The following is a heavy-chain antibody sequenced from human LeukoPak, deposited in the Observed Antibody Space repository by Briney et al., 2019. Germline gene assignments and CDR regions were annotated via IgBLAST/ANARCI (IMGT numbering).Heavy chain of an antibody. D-gene: IGHD2-15*01. CDR1: EFTFSSYA. J-gene: IGHJ6*02. Sequence: TGGSLRLSCAASEFTFSSYAMSWVRQAPGKGLEWVSAISGSGDSTYYADSVKGRFTISRDNSKNTLYPQMNSLRAEDTADYYCAKDRLPPEYCSGGSCYPYYYGIDVWGQGTTVTVSS. CDR3: AKDRLPPEYCSGGSCYPYYYGIDV. CDR2: ISGSGDST. V-gene: IGHV3-23*01.